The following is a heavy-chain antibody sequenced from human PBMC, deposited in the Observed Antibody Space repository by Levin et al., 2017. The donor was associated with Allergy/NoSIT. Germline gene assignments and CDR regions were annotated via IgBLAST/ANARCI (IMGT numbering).Heavy chain of an antibody. CDR3: AREVVVGATIYHFYGMDV. Sequence: KPSETLSLTCTVSGASISSGGYYWNWIRQHPTKGLEWIGYIYYSGNTYYNPSLQSRVTMSIDTSKNQFSLKLSSVTAADTAVYYCAREVVVGATIYHFYGMDVWGQGTTVSVSS. CDR2: IYYSGNT. D-gene: IGHD1-26*01. J-gene: IGHJ6*02. V-gene: IGHV4-31*03. CDR1: GASISSGGYY.